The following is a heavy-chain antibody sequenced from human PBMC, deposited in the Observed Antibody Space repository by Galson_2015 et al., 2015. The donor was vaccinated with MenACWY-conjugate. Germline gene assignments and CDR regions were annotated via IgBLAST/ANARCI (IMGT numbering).Heavy chain of an antibody. CDR3: ARVGIAVASPRTSQNNWFDP. CDR1: GGSISSHNFY. V-gene: IGHV4-39*07. D-gene: IGHD6-19*01. CDR2: MYYRGRS. Sequence: SETLSLTCSVSGGSISSHNFYWAWIRQPPEKGLEWIGSMYYRGRSYYNPSLNSRVTISADTSKNQFSLKLSSVAAADTAVYYCARVGIAVASPRTSQNNWFDPWGQGTLVTVSS. J-gene: IGHJ5*02.